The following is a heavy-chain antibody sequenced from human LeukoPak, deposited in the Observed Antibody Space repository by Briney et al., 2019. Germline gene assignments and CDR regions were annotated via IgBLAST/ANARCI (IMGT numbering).Heavy chain of an antibody. CDR3: VRDPPSRQFDP. CDR1: GGSFSGYY. J-gene: IGHJ5*02. Sequence: SETLSLTCAVYGGSFSGYYWSWIRQPPGKGLEWIGEINHSGSTNYNPSLKSRVTISVDTSKNQFSLNLTSVTAADTAVYYCVRDPPSRQFDPWGQGTLVTVSS. V-gene: IGHV4-34*01. CDR2: INHSGST.